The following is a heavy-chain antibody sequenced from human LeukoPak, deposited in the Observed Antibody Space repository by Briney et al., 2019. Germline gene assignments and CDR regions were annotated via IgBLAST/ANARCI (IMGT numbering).Heavy chain of an antibody. V-gene: IGHV3-30*03. J-gene: IGHJ4*02. CDR2: ISYDGSNK. D-gene: IGHD3-16*01. CDR3: ASTSDFRDY. Sequence: PGRSLRLSCAASGFTFSSYGMHWVRQAPGKGLEWVAVISYDGSNKYYADSVKGRFTISRDNSKNTLYLQMNSLRAEDTAVYYCASTSDFRDYWGQGTLVTVSS. CDR1: GFTFSSYG.